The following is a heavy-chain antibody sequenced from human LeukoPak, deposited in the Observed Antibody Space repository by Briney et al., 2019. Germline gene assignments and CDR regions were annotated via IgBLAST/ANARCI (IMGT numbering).Heavy chain of an antibody. J-gene: IGHJ6*03. D-gene: IGHD5-12*01. CDR1: GFTFSSCG. CDR3: AKNAKGYDSEGPGYYYYYMDV. V-gene: IGHV3-30*02. Sequence: PGGSLRLSCAASGFTFSSCGMHWVRQAPGKGLEWVAFIRYDGSNKYYADSVKGRFTISRDNSKNTLYLQMNSLRAEDTAVYYCAKNAKGYDSEGPGYYYYYMDVWGKGTTVTVSS. CDR2: IRYDGSNK.